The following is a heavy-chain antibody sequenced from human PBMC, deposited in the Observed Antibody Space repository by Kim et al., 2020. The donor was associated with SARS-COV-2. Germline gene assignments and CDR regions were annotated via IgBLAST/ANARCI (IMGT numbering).Heavy chain of an antibody. Sequence: GGSLRLSCAASGLTFSNYAMSWVRQAPGKGLEWVSTISDSGKNTYYADSVKGRFTISRDNSKNTLSLQMNSLRADDTALYYCAKEITVSGTGNDYWGQGTLVTVSS. V-gene: IGHV3-23*01. CDR3: AKEITVSGTGNDY. CDR1: GLTFSNYA. J-gene: IGHJ4*02. D-gene: IGHD6-19*01. CDR2: ISDSGKNT.